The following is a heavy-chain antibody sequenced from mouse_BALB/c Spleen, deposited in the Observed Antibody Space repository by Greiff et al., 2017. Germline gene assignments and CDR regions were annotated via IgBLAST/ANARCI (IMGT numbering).Heavy chain of an antibody. CDR1: GFSLTGYG. J-gene: IGHJ1*01. CDR2: IWGDGST. D-gene: IGHD1-1*01. V-gene: IGHV2-6-7*01. Sequence: QVQLKQSGPGLVAPSQSLSITCTVSGFSLTGYGVNWVRQPPGKGLEWLGMIWGDGSTDYNSALKSRLSISKDNSKSQVFLKMNSLQTDDTARYYCARDQDYGSSYVDWYFDVWGAGTTVTVSS. CDR3: ARDQDYGSSYVDWYFDV.